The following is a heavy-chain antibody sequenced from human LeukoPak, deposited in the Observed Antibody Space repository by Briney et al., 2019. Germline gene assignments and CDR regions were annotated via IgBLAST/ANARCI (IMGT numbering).Heavy chain of an antibody. V-gene: IGHV3-21*03. D-gene: IGHD6-13*01. CDR1: GFTFSSYS. J-gene: IGHJ4*02. CDR2: ISSSSSYI. Sequence: KSGGSLRLSCAASGFTFSSYSMNWVRQAPGKGLEWVSSISSSSSYIYYADSVKGRFTISRDNSKNTLYLQMNTLRADDTAVYYCAKDHGSSDWYYFDYWGQGTLVTVSS. CDR3: AKDHGSSDWYYFDY.